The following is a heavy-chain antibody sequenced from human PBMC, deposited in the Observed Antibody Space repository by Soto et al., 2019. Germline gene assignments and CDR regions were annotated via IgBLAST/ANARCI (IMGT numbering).Heavy chain of an antibody. D-gene: IGHD5-12*01. CDR2: LYYSGSA. Sequence: SETLSLTCTVSVASSGRSSYFWGGIRQPPGKGLEWIGSLYYSGSAYYNPSLYSRVTISADTSKNLLSLKLRSVTAADTAVYYCARRDRGGNGGKSFPFWGQGTLVTVSS. V-gene: IGHV4-39*01. CDR1: VASSGRSSYF. CDR3: ARRDRGGNGGKSFPF. J-gene: IGHJ4*02.